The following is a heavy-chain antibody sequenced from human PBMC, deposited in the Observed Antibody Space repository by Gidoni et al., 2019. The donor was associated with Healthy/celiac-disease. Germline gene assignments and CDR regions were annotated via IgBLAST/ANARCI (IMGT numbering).Heavy chain of an antibody. CDR2: IYYSGST. CDR1: GGSISSYY. Sequence: QVQLQESGPGLVKPSETLSLTCTVSGGSISSYYWSWIRQPPGKGLEWIGYIYYSGSTNYNPSLKSRVTISVDTSKNQFSLKLSSVTAADTAVYYCARGGQWDSSGWYSWFDPWGQGTLVTVSS. V-gene: IGHV4-59*01. J-gene: IGHJ5*02. D-gene: IGHD6-19*01. CDR3: ARGGQWDSSGWYSWFDP.